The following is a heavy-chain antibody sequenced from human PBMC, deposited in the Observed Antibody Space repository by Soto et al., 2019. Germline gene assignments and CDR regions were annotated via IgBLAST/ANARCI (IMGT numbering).Heavy chain of an antibody. D-gene: IGHD3-22*01. CDR1: GFTFSNAW. Sequence: GGSLRLSCAASGFTFSNAWINWVRQAPGKGLEWVGRIKRKNDGGKPNYAAPVKDRFAISRDDSKKMVNLQMNSLKTDDTCIYYCTTDSYSSIIVVRFDYWGHGTLVTVSS. CDR3: TTDSYSSIIVVRFDY. J-gene: IGHJ4*01. CDR2: IKRKNDGGKP. V-gene: IGHV3-15*07.